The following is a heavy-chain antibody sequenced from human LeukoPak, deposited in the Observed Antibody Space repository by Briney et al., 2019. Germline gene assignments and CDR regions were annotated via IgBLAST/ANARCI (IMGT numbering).Heavy chain of an antibody. CDR3: ARLLGKRYFDY. V-gene: IGHV4-59*01. CDR1: GDSISGYY. Sequence: SETLSLTCTVSGDSISGYYWGWIRQPPGKGLECIAYMYNTESTNYNPSLKSRVSISLDTSKNLFSLRLSSVTAADTAVYYCARLLGKRYFDYWGRGTLVTVSS. CDR2: MYNTEST. J-gene: IGHJ4*02. D-gene: IGHD3-16*01.